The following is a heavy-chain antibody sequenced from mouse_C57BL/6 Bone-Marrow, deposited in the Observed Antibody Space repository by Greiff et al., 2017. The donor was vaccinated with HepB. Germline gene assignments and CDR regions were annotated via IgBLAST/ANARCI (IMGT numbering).Heavy chain of an antibody. D-gene: IGHD2-4*01. CDR2: IDPNSGGT. J-gene: IGHJ2*01. CDR3: ARTGNYYDYEGLPFSDY. V-gene: IGHV1-72*01. CDR1: GYTFTSYW. Sequence: QVQLKESGAELVKPGASVKLSCKASGYTFTSYWMHWVKQRPGRGLEWIGRIDPNSGGTKYNEKFKSKATLTVDKPSSTAYMQLSSLTSEDSAVYYCARTGNYYDYEGLPFSDYWGQGTTLTVSS.